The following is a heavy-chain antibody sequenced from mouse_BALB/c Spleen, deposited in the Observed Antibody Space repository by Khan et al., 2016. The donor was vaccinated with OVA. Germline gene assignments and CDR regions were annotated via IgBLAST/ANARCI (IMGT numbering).Heavy chain of an antibody. D-gene: IGHD2-10*02. V-gene: IGHV2-6-4*01. CDR3: ARKKYGNYVSLDY. Sequence: QVQLKESGPGLVAPSQSLSITCTVSGFSLSRYSVHWVRQPPGKGLGWLGMIWSGGSTDYNSALESRLSISKDNSKSQVFLKMNSLQTDDTAMYYWARKKYGNYVSLDYWGQGTSVTVSS. CDR1: GFSLSRYS. CDR2: IWSGGST. J-gene: IGHJ4*01.